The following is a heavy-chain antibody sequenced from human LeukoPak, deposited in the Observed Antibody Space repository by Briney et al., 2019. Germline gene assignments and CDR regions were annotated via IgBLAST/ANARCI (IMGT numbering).Heavy chain of an antibody. V-gene: IGHV1-24*01. J-gene: IGHJ3*02. CDR2: FDPEDGET. D-gene: IGHD3-10*01. CDR3: ATERSGSYYNGDAAFDI. CDR1: GYTLTELS. Sequence: ASVKVSCKVSGYTLTELSMRWVRQAPGKGLEWMGGFDPEDGETIYAQKFQGRVTMTEDTSTDTAYMELSSLRSEDTAVYYCATERSGSYYNGDAAFDIWGQGTMVTVSS.